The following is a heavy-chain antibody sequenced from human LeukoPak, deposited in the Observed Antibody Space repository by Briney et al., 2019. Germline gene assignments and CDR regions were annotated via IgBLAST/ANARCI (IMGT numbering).Heavy chain of an antibody. D-gene: IGHD5-18*01. CDR3: ARGGIQLWSNNWVDP. CDR1: GGSFSGYY. V-gene: IGHV4-59*01. J-gene: IGHJ5*02. CDR2: VYYSGTT. Sequence: SETLSLTCAVYGGSFSGYYWSWIRQPPGKGLEWIGYVYYSGTTNYNPSLRSRVTISVDTSKNQFSLKLSSVTAADTAVYYCARGGIQLWSNNWVDPWGQGILVTVSS.